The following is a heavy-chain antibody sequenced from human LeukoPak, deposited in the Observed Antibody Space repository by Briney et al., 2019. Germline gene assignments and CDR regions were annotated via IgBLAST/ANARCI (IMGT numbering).Heavy chain of an antibody. D-gene: IGHD6-25*01. CDR1: GGSVGSGTYY. Sequence: SETPSLTCTVSGGSVGSGTYYWNWIRQPAGKGLEWIGRVYSSGSANYNPSLRSRLTLSVDMSKNKFSLKLKSVTAADTAVYYCVRGWLQSEQRLLQGFDHWGRGTLVTVAS. J-gene: IGHJ4*02. CDR2: VYSSGSA. V-gene: IGHV4-61*02. CDR3: VRGWLQSEQRLLQGFDH.